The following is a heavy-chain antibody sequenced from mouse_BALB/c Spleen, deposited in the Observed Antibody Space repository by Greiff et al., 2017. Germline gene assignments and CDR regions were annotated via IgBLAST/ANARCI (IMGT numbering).Heavy chain of an antibody. CDR1: GFTFSSYT. CDR2: ISSGGSYT. V-gene: IGHV5-6-4*01. CDR3: TRDGNYYGSTWFAY. D-gene: IGHD1-1*01. J-gene: IGHJ3*01. Sequence: EVQGVESGGGLVKPGGSLKLSCAASGFTFSSYTMSWVRQTPEKRLEWVATISSGGSYTYYPDSVKGRFTISRDNAKNTLYLQMSSLKSEDTAMYYCTRDGNYYGSTWFAYWGQGTLVTVSA.